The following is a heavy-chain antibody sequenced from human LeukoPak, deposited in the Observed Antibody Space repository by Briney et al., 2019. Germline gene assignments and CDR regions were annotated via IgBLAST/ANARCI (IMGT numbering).Heavy chain of an antibody. CDR2: IYYSGST. J-gene: IGHJ3*02. V-gene: IGHV4-59*01. Sequence: SETLSLTCTVSGGSIRSYYWSWIRQPPGKGLEWIGYIYYSGSTNYNPSLKSRVTISVDTSKNQFSLKLTSVTAADTAVYYCARPQSGSYLDAFDIWGQGTVVTVSS. D-gene: IGHD1-26*01. CDR3: ARPQSGSYLDAFDI. CDR1: GGSIRSYY.